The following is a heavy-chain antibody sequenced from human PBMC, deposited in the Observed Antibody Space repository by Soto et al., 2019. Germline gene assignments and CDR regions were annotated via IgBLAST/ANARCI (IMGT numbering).Heavy chain of an antibody. CDR2: INHSGST. V-gene: IGHV4-34*01. D-gene: IGHD6-13*01. Sequence: PSETLSLTCAVYGGSFSGYYWSWIRQPPGKGLEWIGEINHSGSTNYNPSLKSRVTISVDTSKNQFSLKLSSVTAADTAVYYCARGGLIAAAGILGSWGQGTLVTVSS. CDR3: ARGGLIAAAGILGS. CDR1: GGSFSGYY. J-gene: IGHJ5*02.